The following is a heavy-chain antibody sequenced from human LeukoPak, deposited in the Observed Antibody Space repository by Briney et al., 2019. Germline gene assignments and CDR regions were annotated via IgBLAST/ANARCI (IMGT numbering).Heavy chain of an antibody. CDR3: SRRDADFDY. V-gene: IGHV4-39*07. CDR2: IYYSGST. CDR1: GGSISSSSYY. J-gene: IGHJ4*02. Sequence: SETLSLTCTVSGGSISSSSYYWGWIRQPPGKGLEWIGSIYYSGSTYYNPSLKSRVTISVDTSKNQFSLKLSSVTAADTAVYYCSRRDADFDYWGQGTLVTVSS.